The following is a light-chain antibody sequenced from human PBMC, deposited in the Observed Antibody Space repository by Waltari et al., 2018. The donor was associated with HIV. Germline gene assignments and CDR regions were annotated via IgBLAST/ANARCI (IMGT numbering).Light chain of an antibody. V-gene: IGLV1-40*01. J-gene: IGLJ2*01. CDR3: QSFDSSLTTSGVI. CDR1: SSNIGAGYD. CDR2: SNI. Sequence: QSVLTQPPSVSGAPGQRVTISCPGSSSNIGAGYDVPWYQPLPGTAPKLLLFSNIKRPSGVPDRFSGSKSGSSASLAITGLQAEDEAHYYCQSFDSSLTTSGVIFGGGTKLTVL.